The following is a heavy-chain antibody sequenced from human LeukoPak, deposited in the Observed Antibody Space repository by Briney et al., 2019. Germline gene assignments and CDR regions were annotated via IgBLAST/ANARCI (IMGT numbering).Heavy chain of an antibody. J-gene: IGHJ4*02. Sequence: SESLSLTCTFSGDSISTSSYYRGWIRQPPGKGLGWIGSIYYSGSTYYNPSLRSRVTISVATSKNQFSLKLSSVTAADTAVYYCARLSFGWYPFDYWGQETLVTVSS. V-gene: IGHV4-39*01. CDR3: ARLSFGWYPFDY. D-gene: IGHD6-19*01. CDR1: GDSISTSSYY. CDR2: IYYSGST.